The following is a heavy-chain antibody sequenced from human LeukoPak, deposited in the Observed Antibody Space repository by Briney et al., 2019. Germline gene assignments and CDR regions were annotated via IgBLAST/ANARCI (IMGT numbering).Heavy chain of an antibody. D-gene: IGHD2-2*01. J-gene: IGHJ4*02. CDR1: GFTFRIYV. Sequence: SGGSLRLSCAASGFTFRIYVMHWVPHAPGKGVEGVALIHFDGSTKYYGDSVKGRFTVSRDNSKNTLYLQMNSLRPEDTAVYYCAKDQCTRTSCDGDPGHWGQGTRVTVSS. V-gene: IGHV3-30*02. CDR2: IHFDGSTK. CDR3: AKDQCTRTSCDGDPGH.